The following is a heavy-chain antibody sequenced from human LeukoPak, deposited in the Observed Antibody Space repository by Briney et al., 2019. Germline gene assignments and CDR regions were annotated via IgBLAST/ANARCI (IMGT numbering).Heavy chain of an antibody. J-gene: IGHJ4*02. V-gene: IGHV3-23*01. Sequence: KPGASLRLSWAASGFTFSPYGMSSVGPRAGNGLQRVSGITRSGEGTYYADSVKGRFTISRDNSNSRLYLQMNSLRAEDTGIYYCVINYHLYHWGEGTLVTVSS. CDR1: GFTFSPYG. CDR3: VINYHLYH. D-gene: IGHD2-2*01. CDR2: ITRSGEGT.